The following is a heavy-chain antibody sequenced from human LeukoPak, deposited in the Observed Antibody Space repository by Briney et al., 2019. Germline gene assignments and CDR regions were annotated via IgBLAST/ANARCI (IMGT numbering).Heavy chain of an antibody. V-gene: IGHV4-61*02. CDR3: ARESIAAAGFDY. J-gene: IGHJ4*02. CDR2: IYTSGST. D-gene: IGHD6-13*01. CDR1: GGSISSGSYY. Sequence: SETLSLTCTVSGGSISSGSYYWSWIRQPAGKGLEWIGRIYTSGSTNYNPSLKSRVPISVDTSKNQFSLKLSSVTAADTAVYYCARESIAAAGFDYWGQGTLVTVSS.